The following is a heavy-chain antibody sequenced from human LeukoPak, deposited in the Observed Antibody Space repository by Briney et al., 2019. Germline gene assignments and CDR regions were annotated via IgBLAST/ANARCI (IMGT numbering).Heavy chain of an antibody. CDR3: ATMMDPAAAFDY. J-gene: IGHJ4*02. Sequence: ASVKVSCKASGYTLTSYYLHWVRQASGQGLEWMAIINPSGGSTSHAQKFQGRVTMTRDTSASTVYMELSSLRSEDTAVYYCATMMDPAAAFDYWGQGTLVTVSS. CDR1: GYTLTSYY. CDR2: INPSGGST. D-gene: IGHD6-13*01. V-gene: IGHV1-46*01.